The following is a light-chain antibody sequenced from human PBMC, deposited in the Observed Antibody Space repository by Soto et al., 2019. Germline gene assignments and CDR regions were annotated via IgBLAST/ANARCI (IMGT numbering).Light chain of an antibody. Sequence: EIVLTQSPATLSLSPGEIATLSCRASQSVNIFLAWYQQKPGQAPRLLIYDASNRAAGIPARFRSSGSGTDFTLTISSLEPEDFAVYYCQHRSNWPITFGQGTRVEIK. CDR3: QHRSNWPIT. CDR2: DAS. J-gene: IGKJ5*01. CDR1: QSVNIF. V-gene: IGKV3-11*01.